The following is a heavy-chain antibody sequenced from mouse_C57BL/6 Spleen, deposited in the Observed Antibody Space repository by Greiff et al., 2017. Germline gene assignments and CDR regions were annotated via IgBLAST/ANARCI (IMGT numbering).Heavy chain of an antibody. D-gene: IGHD2-5*01. CDR2: ISYDGSN. CDR1: GYSITSGYY. CDR3: ARGSNYFYYFDY. V-gene: IGHV3-6*01. Sequence: EVKVEESGPGLVKPSQSLSLTCSVTGYSITSGYYWNWIRQFPGNKLEWMGYISYDGSNNYNPSLKNRISITRDTSKNQFFLKLNSVTTEDTATYYCARGSNYFYYFDYWGQGTTLTVSS. J-gene: IGHJ2*01.